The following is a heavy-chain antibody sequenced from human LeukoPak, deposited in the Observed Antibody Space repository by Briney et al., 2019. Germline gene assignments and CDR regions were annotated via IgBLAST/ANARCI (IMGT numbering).Heavy chain of an antibody. J-gene: IGHJ2*01. CDR2: IYTNGST. D-gene: IGHD3-16*01. Sequence: KPSETLSLNCTVSGGSIGAYYWSWIRQPPGKGLEWIGFIYTNGSTNYNPSLKSRVAITIDMSKNELSLKLNSMAAADTAVYYCARRWAPNWYFDLWGRGTLVTVAS. V-gene: IGHV4-4*09. CDR3: ARRWAPNWYFDL. CDR1: GGSIGAYY.